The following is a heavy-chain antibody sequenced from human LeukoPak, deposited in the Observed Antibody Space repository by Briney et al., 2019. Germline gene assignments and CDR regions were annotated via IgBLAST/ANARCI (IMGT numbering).Heavy chain of an antibody. CDR2: VDTDGSGT. D-gene: IGHD6-19*01. J-gene: IGHJ4*02. V-gene: IGHV3-74*01. CDR1: GITFNNYW. Sequence: GGSLRLSCEASGITFNNYWLHWVRQAPGKGLVWVSRVDTDGSGTIYADSVKGRFTVSRDNAKNTLYLQMISLRAEDTAEYYCARGGYSSGLDYWGQGILVTVSS. CDR3: ARGGYSSGLDY.